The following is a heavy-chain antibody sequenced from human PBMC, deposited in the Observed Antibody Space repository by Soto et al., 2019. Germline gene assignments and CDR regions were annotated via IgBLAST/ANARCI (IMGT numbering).Heavy chain of an antibody. Sequence: QVQLQESGPGPVKPSQTLSLTCTVSGGSISSGDYYWSWIRQPPGKGLEWIGYIYYSGVTYYSPSLTSRLTISLATSRTQFSLNLASVTAADTAVYYCAIQEADFVSGQYFFDYWSQGTLVTVSS. CDR1: GGSISSGDYY. CDR2: IYYSGVT. D-gene: IGHD3-3*01. CDR3: AIQEADFVSGQYFFDY. J-gene: IGHJ4*02. V-gene: IGHV4-30-4*08.